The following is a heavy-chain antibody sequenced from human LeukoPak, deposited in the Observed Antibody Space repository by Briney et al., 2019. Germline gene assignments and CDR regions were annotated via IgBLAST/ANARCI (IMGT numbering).Heavy chain of an antibody. CDR3: SVQYSSSSVVDF. CDR2: ISSSGSIM. V-gene: IGHV3-48*03. CDR1: GFXFSSYG. Sequence: PGGSLRLSCAASGFXFSSYGIHWVRQAPGKGLQWVSYISSSGSIMYSADSVKGRFTISRDNAKNSLFLQMNSLRVEDTAIYYCSVQYSSSSVVDFWGQGALVTVSS. J-gene: IGHJ1*01. D-gene: IGHD6-6*01.